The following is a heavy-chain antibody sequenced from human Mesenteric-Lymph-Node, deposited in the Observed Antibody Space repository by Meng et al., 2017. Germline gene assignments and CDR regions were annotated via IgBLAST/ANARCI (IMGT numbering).Heavy chain of an antibody. D-gene: IGHD3-10*01. CDR2: ISYDGSNK. CDR1: GFTFSSYA. CDR3: ARVRGDY. Sequence: QGQLVESGGGVVQPVRSLRLSCAASGFTFSSYAMHWVRQAPGKGLEWVAVISYDGSNKYYADSVKGRFTISRDNSKNTLYLQMNSLRAEDTAVYYCARVRGDYWGQGTLVTVSS. V-gene: IGHV3-30*04. J-gene: IGHJ4*02.